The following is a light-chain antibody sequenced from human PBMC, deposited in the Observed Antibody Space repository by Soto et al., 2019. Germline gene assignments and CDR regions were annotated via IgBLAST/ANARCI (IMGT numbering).Light chain of an antibody. CDR2: DVT. J-gene: IGLJ3*02. Sequence: QSVLTQPRSVSGSPGQSVTISCTGTSSNVGGYNYVFWYQQHPGKAPKLILYDVTKRPSGVPDRLSGSKSGNTASLTISGLQAEDEANYYCCSYAGTYTWVFGGGTKVTVL. CDR1: SSNVGGYNY. CDR3: CSYAGTYTWV. V-gene: IGLV2-11*01.